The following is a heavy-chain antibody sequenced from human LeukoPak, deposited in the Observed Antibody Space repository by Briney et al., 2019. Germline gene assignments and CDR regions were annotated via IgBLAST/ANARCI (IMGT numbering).Heavy chain of an antibody. CDR3: AKDVRSPLPPGIDY. J-gene: IGHJ4*02. CDR2: IYSGGST. V-gene: IGHV3-53*01. Sequence: PGGSLRLSCAASGFTVSSNDMSWVRQAPGKGLECISVIYSGGSTDYADSVKGRLTISRDNSKNTLYLQMNSLRAEDTAVYYCAKDVRSPLPPGIDYWGQGTLVTVSS. D-gene: IGHD3-16*02. CDR1: GFTVSSND.